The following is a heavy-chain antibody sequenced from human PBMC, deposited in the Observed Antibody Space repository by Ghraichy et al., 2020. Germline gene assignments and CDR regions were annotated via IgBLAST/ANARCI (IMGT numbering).Heavy chain of an antibody. V-gene: IGHV3-7*03. CDR3: ARGLSSGWDTLGKFYYAMDV. D-gene: IGHD6-19*01. CDR2: INQDGSEK. CDR1: GFTFNNYW. Sequence: GGSLRLSCAVSGFTFNNYWMTWVRQAPGKGLEWVANINQDGSEKNYVDSVRGRFIISRDNAKNSLYLQMNSLRAEDTAVYYCARGLSSGWDTLGKFYYAMDVWGQGTTVTVSS. J-gene: IGHJ6*02.